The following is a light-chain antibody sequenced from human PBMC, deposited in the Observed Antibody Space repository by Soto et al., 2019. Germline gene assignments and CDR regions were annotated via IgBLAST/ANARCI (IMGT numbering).Light chain of an antibody. CDR3: QQAHSFPLT. V-gene: IGKV1-12*01. CDR2: AAS. J-gene: IGKJ4*01. CDR1: QGINNY. Sequence: DIQRTQSPFTLSAAVGARFPINCRASQGINNYLAWYPQKPGKAPKLLIYAASSLQSGVPSRFSGSGSGTDFTLTISGLQPEEFATYYCQQAHSFPLTGGGGTKGDIK.